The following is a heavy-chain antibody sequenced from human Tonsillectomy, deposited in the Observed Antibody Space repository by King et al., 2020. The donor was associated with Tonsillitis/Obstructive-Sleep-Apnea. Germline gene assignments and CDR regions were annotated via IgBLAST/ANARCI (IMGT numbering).Heavy chain of an antibody. J-gene: IGHJ6*03. CDR2: ISSGGSFL. CDR1: GFAFSSYE. CDR3: ARILRSYMDV. D-gene: IGHD3-10*01. V-gene: IGHV3-48*03. Sequence: VQLVESGGGLVQPGGSLRLSCAASGFAFSSYEMNWVRQAPGKGLEWVSFISSGGSFLYYADSVQGRFTISRDNAKNSLYLLMDSLRAEDTAVYYCARILRSYMDVWGKGTTVTVSS.